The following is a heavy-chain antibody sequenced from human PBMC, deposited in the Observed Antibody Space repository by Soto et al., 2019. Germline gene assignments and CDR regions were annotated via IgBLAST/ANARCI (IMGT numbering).Heavy chain of an antibody. CDR3: VRRHVSATGIDWFDP. CDR1: GYTFTSYG. V-gene: IGHV1-3*01. Sequence: ASVKVSCKASGYTFTSYGIHWVRQAPGQRLEWMGWINAANGDTKYSPKFQGRVTITRDTSASTAYMELSSLRSEDTAVYYCVRRHVSATGIDWFDPWGQGTLVTSPQ. CDR2: INAANGDT. J-gene: IGHJ5*02. D-gene: IGHD6-13*01.